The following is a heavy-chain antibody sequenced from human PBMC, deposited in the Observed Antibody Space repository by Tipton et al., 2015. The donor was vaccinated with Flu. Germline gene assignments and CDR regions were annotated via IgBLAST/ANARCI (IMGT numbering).Heavy chain of an antibody. CDR3: VRDVYGTDAFEI. CDR2: MYYSGST. CDR1: GGSISSGGYY. Sequence: TLSLTCTVSGGSISSGGYYWSWIRQHPGKGLEWIGYMYYSGSTYYNPSLKSRVTISVDTSKNQFSLKLSSVTAADTAVYYCVRDVYGTDAFEIWGQGTKVTVSS. V-gene: IGHV4-31*03. D-gene: IGHD2-8*01. J-gene: IGHJ3*02.